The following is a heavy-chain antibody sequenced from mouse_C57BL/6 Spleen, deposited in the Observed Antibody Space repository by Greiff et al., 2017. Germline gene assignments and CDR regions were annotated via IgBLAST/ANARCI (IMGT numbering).Heavy chain of an antibody. CDR2: IDPETGGT. CDR1: GYTFTDYE. J-gene: IGHJ4*01. V-gene: IGHV1-15*01. D-gene: IGHD4-1*01. CDR3: TKTDWVYYAMDY. Sequence: VQLQQSGAELVRPGASVTLSCKASGYTFTDYEMHWVKQTPVHGLEWIGAIDPETGGTAYNQKFKGKAILTADKSSSTAYMELRSLTSEDSAVYYCTKTDWVYYAMDYWGQGTSVTVSS.